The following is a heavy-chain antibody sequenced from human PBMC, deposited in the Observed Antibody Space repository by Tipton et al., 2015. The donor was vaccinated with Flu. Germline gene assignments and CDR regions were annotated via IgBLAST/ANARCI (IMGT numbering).Heavy chain of an antibody. CDR2: IGDSGGPI. CDR3: ARGGADCYKCSTYFDL. J-gene: IGHJ2*01. V-gene: IGHV3-48*03. CDR1: GFTFSTSE. D-gene: IGHD2-21*02. Sequence: GSLRLSCAASGFTFSTSEMNWVRQAPGKGLEWVSYIGDSGGPIYYADSVKGRFTISRDNAKNSLFLQMDSLRAEDTAVYYCARGGADCYKCSTYFDLWGRGTLVTVSS.